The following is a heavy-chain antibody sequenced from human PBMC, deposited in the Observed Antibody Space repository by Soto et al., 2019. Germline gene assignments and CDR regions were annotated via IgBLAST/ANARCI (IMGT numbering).Heavy chain of an antibody. Sequence: GSLRLSCAASGFTFSSYAMHWVRQAPGKGLEWVAVISYDGSNKYYADSVKGRFTISRDNSKNTLYLQMNSLRAEDTAVYYCARDRPDYYDSSGYPGHYWGQGTLVTVSS. CDR3: ARDRPDYYDSSGYPGHY. D-gene: IGHD3-22*01. CDR1: GFTFSSYA. CDR2: ISYDGSNK. J-gene: IGHJ4*02. V-gene: IGHV3-30-3*01.